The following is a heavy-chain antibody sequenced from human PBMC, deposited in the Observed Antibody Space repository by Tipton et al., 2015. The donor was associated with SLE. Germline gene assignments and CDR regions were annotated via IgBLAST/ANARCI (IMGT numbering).Heavy chain of an antibody. CDR3: GKNMGLYGFDAFDI. J-gene: IGHJ3*02. D-gene: IGHD3-10*01. Sequence: TLSLTCTVSGDSISSAPSSGSYYWNWIRQPAGKGLEWIGRIYTSGSTNYNPSLKSRLTISVDTSKNQFSLKLTSVTAADTAVYYCGKNMGLYGFDAFDIWGQGTLVTVSS. CDR2: IYTSGST. V-gene: IGHV4-61*02. CDR1: GDSISSAPSSGSYY.